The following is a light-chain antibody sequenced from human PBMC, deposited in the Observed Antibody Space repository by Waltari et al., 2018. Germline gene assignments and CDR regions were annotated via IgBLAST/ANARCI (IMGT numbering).Light chain of an antibody. V-gene: IGKV3-20*01. J-gene: IGKJ1*01. Sequence: EIVLTQSPGTLSVSPGGRATLSCRASQSVRSSYLAWYQQKPGQAPRLLIYGASSRAIGTPDRFSGSGSGTDFTLSISRLEPEDSAVYYCQQYGTSTGTFGQGTKVGSK. CDR2: GAS. CDR1: QSVRSSY. CDR3: QQYGTSTGT.